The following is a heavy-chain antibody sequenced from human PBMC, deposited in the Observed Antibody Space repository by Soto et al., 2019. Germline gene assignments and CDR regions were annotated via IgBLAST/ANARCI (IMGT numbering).Heavy chain of an antibody. J-gene: IGHJ4*02. Sequence: EVQLLESGGGLVQPGGSLRLSCAASGITFSNYALSWVRQAPGKGLEWVSGISGRGKSTYYADSVKGRLTISRDNSKITLSVQMNSLRADDTAVYYCAKEYGGGTSMITSYFDYWGRGTQVTVSS. CDR2: ISGRGKST. CDR3: AKEYGGGTSMITSYFDY. V-gene: IGHV3-23*01. D-gene: IGHD5-18*01. CDR1: GITFSNYA.